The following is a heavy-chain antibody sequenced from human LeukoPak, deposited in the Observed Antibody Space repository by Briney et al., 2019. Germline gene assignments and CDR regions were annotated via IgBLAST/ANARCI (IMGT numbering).Heavy chain of an antibody. CDR2: IYYSGST. CDR3: ARSVIGLVQLWLDSPYFDY. V-gene: IGHV4-61*01. Sequence: SETLSLTCTVSGGSVSSGSYYWSWIRQPPGKGLEWIGYIYYSGSTNYNPSLKSRVTISVDTSKNQFSLKLSSVTAADTAVYYCARSVIGLVQLWLDSPYFDYWGQGTLVTVSS. J-gene: IGHJ4*02. D-gene: IGHD5-18*01. CDR1: GGSVSSGSYY.